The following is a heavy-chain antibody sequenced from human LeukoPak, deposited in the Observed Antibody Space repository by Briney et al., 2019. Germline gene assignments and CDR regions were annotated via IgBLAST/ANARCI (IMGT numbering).Heavy chain of an antibody. CDR1: GFTFSSYA. J-gene: IGHJ4*02. V-gene: IGHV3-53*01. CDR3: ARVAIAVAGSPYFDY. CDR2: IYSGGST. Sequence: GGSLRLSCAASGFTFSSYAMSWVRQAPGKGLEWVSVIYSGGSTYYADSVKGRFTISRDNSKNTLYLQMNSLRAEDTAVYYCARVAIAVAGSPYFDYWGQGTLATVSS. D-gene: IGHD6-19*01.